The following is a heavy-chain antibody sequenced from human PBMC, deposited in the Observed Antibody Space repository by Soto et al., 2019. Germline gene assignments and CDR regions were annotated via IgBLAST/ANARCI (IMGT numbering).Heavy chain of an antibody. J-gene: IGHJ4*02. CDR2: ISVYNGDT. CDR3: ARDRGMYSSGWSSQKPFDY. Sequence: QVQLVQSGAEVKKSGASVKVSCKASGYTFTSYGISWVRQAPGQGLEWMGWISVYNGDTKYAHKFQGRVNMTTDRSTRTAYMEVRSLRSDDTAVYYCARDRGMYSSGWSSQKPFDYWGQGTLVTVSS. V-gene: IGHV1-18*04. D-gene: IGHD6-19*01. CDR1: GYTFTSYG.